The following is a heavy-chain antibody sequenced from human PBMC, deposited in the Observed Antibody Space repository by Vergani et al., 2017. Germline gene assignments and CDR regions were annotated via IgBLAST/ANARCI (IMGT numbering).Heavy chain of an antibody. V-gene: IGHV1-8*01. D-gene: IGHD2-2*01. CDR3: ARLVPAAVVYYYYYYYMDV. Sequence: QVQLVQSGAEVKKPGASVKVSCKASGYTFTSYDIHWVRQATGQGLEWMGWMNPNSGNTGYAQKFQGRVTMTRNTSISTAYMELSSLRSEDTAVYYCARLVPAAVVYYYYYYYMDVWGKGTTVTVSS. CDR1: GYTFTSYD. CDR2: MNPNSGNT. J-gene: IGHJ6*03.